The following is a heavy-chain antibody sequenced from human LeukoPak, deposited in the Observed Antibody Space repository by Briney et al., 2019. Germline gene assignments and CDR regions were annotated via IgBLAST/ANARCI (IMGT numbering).Heavy chain of an antibody. CDR3: AKELRSRITIFGVVITPLFDY. V-gene: IGHV3-23*01. J-gene: IGHJ4*02. CDR2: ISGSGGST. D-gene: IGHD3-3*01. CDR1: GFTFSSYA. Sequence: GGSLRLSCAASGFTFSSYAMSWVRQAPGKGLEWVSAISGSGGSTYYADSVKGRFTISRDNSKNTLYLQMNSLRAEDTAVYYCAKELRSRITIFGVVITPLFDYWGQGTLVTVSS.